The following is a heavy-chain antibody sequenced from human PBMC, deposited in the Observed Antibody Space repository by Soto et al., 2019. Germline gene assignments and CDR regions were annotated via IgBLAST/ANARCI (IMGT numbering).Heavy chain of an antibody. CDR3: ARDLWVAVPEEGWFDP. J-gene: IGHJ5*02. D-gene: IGHD6-19*01. CDR2: IYYSGST. V-gene: IGHV4-59*01. Sequence: SETLSLTCTVSGGSISSYYWSWIRQPPGKGLEWIGYIYYSGSTNYNPSLKSRVTISVDTSKNQFSLKLSSVTAADTAVYYCARDLWVAVPEEGWFDPWGQGTLVTVSS. CDR1: GGSISSYY.